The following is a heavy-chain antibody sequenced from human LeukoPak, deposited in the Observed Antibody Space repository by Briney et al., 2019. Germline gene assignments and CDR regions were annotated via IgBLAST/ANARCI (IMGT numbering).Heavy chain of an antibody. D-gene: IGHD5-18*01. J-gene: IGHJ4*02. V-gene: IGHV3-21*01. Sequence: GQSLRLSCAASGXTFSSYSVTWVRKGPGKWLEWVSSISNSSNYIYYADSVKGSSTISRDNAKNSLYLQMNRLRAEDTAVYYCARDSGYRYGYVGYWGQGTLVTVSS. CDR2: ISNSSNYI. CDR3: ARDSGYRYGYVGY. CDR1: GXTFSSYS.